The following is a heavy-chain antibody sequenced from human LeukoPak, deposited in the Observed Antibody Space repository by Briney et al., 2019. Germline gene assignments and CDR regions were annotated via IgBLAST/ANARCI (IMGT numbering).Heavy chain of an antibody. CDR1: GFTFSSYA. Sequence: GGSLRLSCAASGFTFSSYAMSWVRQAPGEGLEWVSAISTSAGDTYYTDSVKGRFTISRDNSENTLFLQMNSLRAEDTAVYYCAKHIIVGTTKSMDSWGQGTLVTVSS. V-gene: IGHV3-23*01. CDR3: AKHIIVGTTKSMDS. D-gene: IGHD1-26*01. J-gene: IGHJ4*02. CDR2: ISTSAGDT.